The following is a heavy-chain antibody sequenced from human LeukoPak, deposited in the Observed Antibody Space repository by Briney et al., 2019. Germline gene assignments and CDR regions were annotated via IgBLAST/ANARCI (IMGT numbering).Heavy chain of an antibody. Sequence: PGGSLRLSCAASGFTFSSYAMHWVRQAPGKGLEWVAVISYDGSNKYYADSVKGRFTISRDNSKNTLYLQMNSLRAKDTAVYYCARARSFGVDIVATIGPYYYGMDVWGKGTTVTVSS. CDR1: GFTFSSYA. D-gene: IGHD5-12*01. CDR2: ISYDGSNK. J-gene: IGHJ6*04. V-gene: IGHV3-30-3*01. CDR3: ARARSFGVDIVATIGPYYYGMDV.